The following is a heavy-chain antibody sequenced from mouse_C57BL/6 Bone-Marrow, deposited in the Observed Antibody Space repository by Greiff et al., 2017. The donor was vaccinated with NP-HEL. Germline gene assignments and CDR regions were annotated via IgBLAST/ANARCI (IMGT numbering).Heavy chain of an antibody. V-gene: IGHV7-3*01. CDR1: GFTFTDYY. Sequence: EVQRVESGGGLVQPGGSLSLSCAASGFTFTDYYMSWVRQPPGKALEWLGFIRNKANGYTTEYSASVKGRFTISRDNSQSILYLQMTALRAEDSATYYCARYRWDQGFDYWGQGTTLTVSS. J-gene: IGHJ2*01. D-gene: IGHD4-1*01. CDR2: IRNKANGYTT. CDR3: ARYRWDQGFDY.